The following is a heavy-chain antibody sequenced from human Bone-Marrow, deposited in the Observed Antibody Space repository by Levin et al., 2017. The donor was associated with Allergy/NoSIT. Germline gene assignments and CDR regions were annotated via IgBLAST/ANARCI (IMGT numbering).Heavy chain of an antibody. Sequence: PGGSLRLSCTTSGFIFGDYAMSWFRQAPGKGLEWVGFTRKKAYGGTTQYAAAVKGRFTISRDDSESIAYLQMNSLITEDTALYYCSRSRDEYNWDAFDRWGQGTMVTVSS. D-gene: IGHD5-24*01. J-gene: IGHJ3*02. V-gene: IGHV3-49*03. CDR2: TRKKAYGGTT. CDR1: GFIFGDYA. CDR3: SRSRDEYNWDAFDR.